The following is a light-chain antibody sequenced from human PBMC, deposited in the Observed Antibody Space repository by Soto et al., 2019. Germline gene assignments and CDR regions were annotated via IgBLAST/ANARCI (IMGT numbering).Light chain of an antibody. V-gene: IGKV1-5*03. CDR3: QHYNSYSDA. J-gene: IGKJ1*01. CDR2: KAS. Sequence: DIQMTQSPSTLSGSVGDRVTITCRASQTISSWLAWYQHKPGKAPKLLIYKASTLKSGVPSRFSGSGSGTEFTLTISSLQTDDFATYYCQHYNSYSDAFGQGTKVELK. CDR1: QTISSW.